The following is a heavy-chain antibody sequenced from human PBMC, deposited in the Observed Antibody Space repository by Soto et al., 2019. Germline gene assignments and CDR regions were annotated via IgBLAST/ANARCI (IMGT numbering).Heavy chain of an antibody. CDR1: GGSISSSSYY. CDR3: APSYGDYAQPFDY. D-gene: IGHD4-17*01. Sequence: PSETLSLTCTVSGGSISSSSYYWGWIRQPPGKGLEWIGSIYYSGSTYYNPSLKSRVTISVDTSKNQFSLKLSSVTAADTAVYYCAPSYGDYAQPFDYWGQGTLVTVSS. V-gene: IGHV4-39*01. J-gene: IGHJ4*02. CDR2: IYYSGST.